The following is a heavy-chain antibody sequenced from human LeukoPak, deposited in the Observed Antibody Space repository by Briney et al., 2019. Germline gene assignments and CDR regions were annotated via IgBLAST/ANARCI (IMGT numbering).Heavy chain of an antibody. D-gene: IGHD3-10*01. J-gene: IGHJ4*02. V-gene: IGHV3-66*01. CDR3: AREGTNALWFGGFYY. CDR1: GFTVSSNY. Sequence: GGSLRLSCAASGFTVSSNYMSWVRQAPGKGLEWVSVIYSGGSTYYADSVKGRFTISRDNSKNTLYLQMASLRAEDPAVYYCAREGTNALWFGGFYYWGQGTLVTVSS. CDR2: IYSGGST.